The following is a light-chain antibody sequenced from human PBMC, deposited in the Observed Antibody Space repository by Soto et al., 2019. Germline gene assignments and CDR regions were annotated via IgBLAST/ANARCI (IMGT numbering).Light chain of an antibody. J-gene: IGKJ4*01. V-gene: IGKV1-33*01. CDR2: DAS. Sequence: DIQMTQSPSSLSASVGDRVTITCQASRDISNYLNWYQHKPGKAPKLLIYDASNLETGVPSRFSGSRSWTDFTFTISSLQPEDIATYYCQQYDNLPLTFGGGTKVEIK. CDR3: QQYDNLPLT. CDR1: RDISNY.